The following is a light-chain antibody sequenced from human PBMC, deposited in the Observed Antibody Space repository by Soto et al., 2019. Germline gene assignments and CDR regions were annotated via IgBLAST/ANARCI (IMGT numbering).Light chain of an antibody. Sequence: QAVVTQPASVSGSPGQSITISCTGTNTDIGGYNYVSWYQQHPGKAPKLMIYEVTNRPSGVSYRFSGSKSGNTASLTISGLQAEDEAEYYCSSYTSSGSVFGGGTKVTVL. CDR3: SSYTSSGSV. CDR2: EVT. CDR1: NTDIGGYNY. V-gene: IGLV2-14*01. J-gene: IGLJ2*01.